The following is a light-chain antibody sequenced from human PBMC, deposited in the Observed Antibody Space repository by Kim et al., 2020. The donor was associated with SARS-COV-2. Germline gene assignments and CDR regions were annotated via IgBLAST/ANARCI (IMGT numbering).Light chain of an antibody. J-gene: IGLJ2*01. CDR3: SSYTSSSTPVV. CDR2: DVS. Sequence: QSALTQPASVSGSPGQSITISCTGTSSDVGGYNYVSWYQQHPGKAPKLMIYDVSNRPSGVSNRFSGSKSGNTASLTISGLQAEDEADYYCSSYTSSSTPVVYGGGNQLNVL. CDR1: SSDVGGYNY. V-gene: IGLV2-14*03.